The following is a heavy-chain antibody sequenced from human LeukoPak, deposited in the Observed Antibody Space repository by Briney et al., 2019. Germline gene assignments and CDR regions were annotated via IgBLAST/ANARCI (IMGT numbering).Heavy chain of an antibody. Sequence: PGGSLRLSCAASGFTFSSYAMSWVRQAPGKGLEWVSAISGSGGSTYYADSVKGRFTISRDNAKNSLYLQMNSLRAEDTAVYCCARDDSSGYYYWYYYYGMDVWGQGTTVTVSS. CDR2: ISGSGGST. CDR1: GFTFSSYA. D-gene: IGHD3-22*01. J-gene: IGHJ6*02. V-gene: IGHV3-23*01. CDR3: ARDDSSGYYYWYYYYGMDV.